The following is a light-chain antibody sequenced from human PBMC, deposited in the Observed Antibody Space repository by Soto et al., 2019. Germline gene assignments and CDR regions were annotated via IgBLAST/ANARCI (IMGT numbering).Light chain of an antibody. CDR3: QQALT. Sequence: VLTQSPGTLSLSPGGRAILSCRASQTVSRYYLSWYQKKPGQPPRLLIYGASTRATGVPGRFSGSGSGADFTLTISSLPPSDFAVYYCQQALTFGGGTTVEMK. J-gene: IGKJ4*01. CDR2: GAS. CDR1: QTVSRYY. V-gene: IGKV3D-7*01.